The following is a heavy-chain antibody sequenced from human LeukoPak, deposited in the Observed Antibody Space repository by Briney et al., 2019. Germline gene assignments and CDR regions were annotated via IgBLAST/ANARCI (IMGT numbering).Heavy chain of an antibody. V-gene: IGHV1-2*02. CDR2: INPNSGGT. CDR3: ARETRRIVVVPAASSVFDY. D-gene: IGHD2-2*01. Sequence: GASVKVSCKASGYTFTGYYMHWVRQAPGQGLEWMGWINPNSGGTNYAQKFQGRVTMTRDTSISTAYMELSRVRSDDTAVYYCARETRRIVVVPAASSVFDYWGQGTLVTASS. J-gene: IGHJ4*02. CDR1: GYTFTGYY.